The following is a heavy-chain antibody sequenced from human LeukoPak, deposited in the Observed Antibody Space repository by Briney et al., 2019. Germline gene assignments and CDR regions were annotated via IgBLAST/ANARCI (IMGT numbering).Heavy chain of an antibody. Sequence: GGSLRLSCAASGFTVSSNYMSWVRQAPGKGLEWVSHINSDGSSTNYADSVKGRFTISRDNARNTLYLQMNSLRAEDTAVYYCGRDIEGRFDPWGQGTLVTVSS. CDR1: GFTVSSNY. V-gene: IGHV3-74*01. D-gene: IGHD1-26*01. J-gene: IGHJ5*02. CDR3: GRDIEGRFDP. CDR2: INSDGSST.